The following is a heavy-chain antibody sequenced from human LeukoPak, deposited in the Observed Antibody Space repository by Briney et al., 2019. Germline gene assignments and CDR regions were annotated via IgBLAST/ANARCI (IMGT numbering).Heavy chain of an antibody. Sequence: SETLSLTCTVSGDSISSGSYYWNWIRQPAGKGLEWIGRFYISGGTNYNPSLKSRVTISVDTSKNQFSLKLTTVTAADTAVYYCASLGGFAIWGQGTVVTVSS. CDR2: FYISGGT. CDR1: GDSISSGSYY. CDR3: ASLGGFAI. V-gene: IGHV4-61*02. J-gene: IGHJ3*02.